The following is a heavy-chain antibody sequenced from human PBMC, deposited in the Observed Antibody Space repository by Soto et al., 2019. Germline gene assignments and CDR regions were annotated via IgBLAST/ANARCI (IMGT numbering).Heavy chain of an antibody. J-gene: IGHJ4*02. CDR2: INPNSGGT. CDR3: ARNQIVGATSFDY. D-gene: IGHD1-26*01. Sequence: ASVKVSCRASGYTFTGYYMHWVRQAPGQGLEWMGWINPNSGGTNYAQKFQGWVTMTRDTSISTAYMGLSRLRSDDTAVYYCARNQIVGATSFDYWGQGTLVTVSS. CDR1: GYTFTGYY. V-gene: IGHV1-2*04.